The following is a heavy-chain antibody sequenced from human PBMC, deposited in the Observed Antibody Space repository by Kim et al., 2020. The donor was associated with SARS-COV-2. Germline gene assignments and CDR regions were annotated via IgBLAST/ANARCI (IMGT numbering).Heavy chain of an antibody. CDR1: GGSISSYY. Sequence: SETLSLTCTVSGGSISSYYWSWIRQPPGKGLEWIGYIYYSGSTNYNPSLKSRVTISVDTSKNQFSLKLSSVTAADTAVYYCARVRRYCSSTSCPKLFDPWGQGTLVTVSS. D-gene: IGHD2-2*01. J-gene: IGHJ5*02. V-gene: IGHV4-59*13. CDR3: ARVRRYCSSTSCPKLFDP. CDR2: IYYSGST.